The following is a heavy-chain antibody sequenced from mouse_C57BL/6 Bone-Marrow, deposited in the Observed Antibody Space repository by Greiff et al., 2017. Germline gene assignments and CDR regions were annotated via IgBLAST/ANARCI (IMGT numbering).Heavy chain of an antibody. D-gene: IGHD2-2*01. CDR3: AVWLRPYYFDY. CDR2: IDPSDSYT. V-gene: IGHV1-50*01. CDR1: GYTFTSYW. J-gene: IGHJ2*01. Sequence: QVQLQQPGAELVKPGASVKLSCKASGYTFTSYWMQWVKQRPGQGLEWIGEIDPSDSYTNYNQKFKGKSTLTVDKSSSTAYMQLSSLTSEDSAVYYCAVWLRPYYFDYWGQGTTLTVSS.